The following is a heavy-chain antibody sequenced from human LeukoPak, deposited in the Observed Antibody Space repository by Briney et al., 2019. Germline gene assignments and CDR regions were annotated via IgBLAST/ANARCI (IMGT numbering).Heavy chain of an antibody. CDR3: ARAHRYCSGGSCYEWFDP. CDR1: GGTFSSYA. V-gene: IGHV1-69*05. CDR2: IIPIFGTA. J-gene: IGHJ5*02. Sequence: ASVKVSCKASGGTFSSYAISWVRQAPGQGLEWMGGIIPIFGTANYAQKVQGRVTITTDESTSTAYMELSSLRSEDTAVYYCARAHRYCSGGSCYEWFDPWGQGTLVTVSS. D-gene: IGHD2-15*01.